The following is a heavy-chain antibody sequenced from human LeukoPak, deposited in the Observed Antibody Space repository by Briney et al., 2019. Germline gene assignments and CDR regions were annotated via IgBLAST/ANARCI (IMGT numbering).Heavy chain of an antibody. Sequence: PGGSLRLSCAASGFTFDDYAMHWVRQAPGKGLEWVSGISWNSGSIGYADSVKGRFTISRDSAKNTVYLQMNSLRGEDTAVYYCAKSVVIASTYFDLWGQGALVTASS. CDR1: GFTFDDYA. V-gene: IGHV3-9*01. J-gene: IGHJ4*02. CDR2: ISWNSGSI. D-gene: IGHD2-21*01. CDR3: AKSVVIASTYFDL.